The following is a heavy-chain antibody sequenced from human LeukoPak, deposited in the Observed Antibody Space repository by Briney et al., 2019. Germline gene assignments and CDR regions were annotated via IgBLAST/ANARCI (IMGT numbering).Heavy chain of an antibody. J-gene: IGHJ4*02. Sequence: GGSLRLSCAASEFIFSNYWMSWVRQGPGEGPEWVANINQGGSEKYYVDSVKGRFTISRDNAKNSLDLQMNSLRVEATAIYYCARLVVPAGNRGGYYEHWGQGTLVTVSS. V-gene: IGHV3-7*03. CDR1: EFIFSNYW. CDR2: INQGGSEK. CDR3: ARLVVPAGNRGGYYEH. D-gene: IGHD2-2*01.